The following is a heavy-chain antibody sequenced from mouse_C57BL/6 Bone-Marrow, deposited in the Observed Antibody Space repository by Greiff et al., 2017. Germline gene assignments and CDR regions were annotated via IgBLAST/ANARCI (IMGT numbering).Heavy chain of an antibody. CDR3: ARKALYYYGYDEGLAY. CDR1: GYTFTSYW. CDR2: IDPSDSYT. V-gene: IGHV1-59*01. J-gene: IGHJ3*01. D-gene: IGHD2-2*01. Sequence: QVQLQQPGAELVRPGTSVKLSCKASGYTFTSYWMHWVKQRPGQGLEWIGVIDPSDSYTNYNQKFKGKATLTVDTSSSTAYMQLSSLTSEDSAVYDCARKALYYYGYDEGLAYWGQGTLVTVSA.